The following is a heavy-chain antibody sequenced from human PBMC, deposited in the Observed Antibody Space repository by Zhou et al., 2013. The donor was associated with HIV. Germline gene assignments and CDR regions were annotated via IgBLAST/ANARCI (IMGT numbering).Heavy chain of an antibody. CDR3: ARDYYDSSGYGY. CDR1: GGTFNSYA. CDR2: IIPIFGTA. V-gene: IGHV1-69*12. Sequence: QVQLVQSGAEVKKPGSSVKVSCKASGGTFNSYAIRWVRQAPGQGLEWMGGIIPIFGTATYAQKFQGRVTITADESTSTGYMELSSLRSEDTAVYYCARDYYDSSGYGYWGQGTLVTVSS. D-gene: IGHD3-22*01. J-gene: IGHJ4*02.